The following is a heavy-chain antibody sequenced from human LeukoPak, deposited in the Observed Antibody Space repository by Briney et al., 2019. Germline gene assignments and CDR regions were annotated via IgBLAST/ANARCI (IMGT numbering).Heavy chain of an antibody. Sequence: GGSLRLSCVASGFTFSSHWVHWVRQVPGKGLVRVSRINGDGSSTNYADSVKGRFTISRDNAKNTMYLQMNSLTIADTAVYYCASPETGGFFDYWGQGTLVTVAS. CDR3: ASPETGGFFDY. CDR2: INGDGSST. D-gene: IGHD7-27*01. CDR1: GFTFSSHW. V-gene: IGHV3-74*01. J-gene: IGHJ4*02.